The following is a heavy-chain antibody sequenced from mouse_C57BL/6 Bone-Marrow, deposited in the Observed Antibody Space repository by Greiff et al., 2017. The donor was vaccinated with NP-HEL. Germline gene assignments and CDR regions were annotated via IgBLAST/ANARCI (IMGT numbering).Heavy chain of an antibody. V-gene: IGHV1-82*01. J-gene: IGHJ2*01. D-gene: IGHD1-2*01. CDR3: ARHGPSSNYFDY. CDR2: IYPGDGDT. CDR1: GYAFSSSW. Sequence: QVQLKESGPELVKPGASVKISCKASGYAFSSSWMNWVKQRPGKGLEWIGRIYPGDGDTNYNGKFKGKATLTADKSSSTAYMQLSSLTSEDSAVYSCARHGPSSNYFDYWGQGTTLTVSS.